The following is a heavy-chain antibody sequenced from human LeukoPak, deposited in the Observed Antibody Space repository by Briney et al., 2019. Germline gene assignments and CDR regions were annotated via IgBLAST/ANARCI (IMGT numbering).Heavy chain of an antibody. CDR1: GFTFSDYV. J-gene: IGHJ3*02. V-gene: IGHV3-21*06. CDR2: TPGSDNNI. Sequence: GGSLRLSCAASGFTFSDYVMNWIRQAPGKGLEWVSSTPGSDNNIWYADSVKGRFTISRDNAKNLVYLQMKSLRAEDTAMYYCARDRGALQRGDAFDIWGQGTMVTVSS. CDR3: ARDRGALQRGDAFDI. D-gene: IGHD5-18*01.